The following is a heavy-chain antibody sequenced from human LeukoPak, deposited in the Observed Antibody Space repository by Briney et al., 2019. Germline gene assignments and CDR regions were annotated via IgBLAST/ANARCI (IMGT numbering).Heavy chain of an antibody. Sequence: GGSLRLSCAASGFTFSDYWMHWVRQAPGKGLEWVARIYSDVRRIKYADSVKGRFTNSRDNAKNSLYLQMNSLRAEDTAVYYCARRSQVGATLHWGQGTLVTVSS. D-gene: IGHD1-26*01. CDR1: GFTFSDYW. V-gene: IGHV3-74*03. J-gene: IGHJ4*02. CDR2: IYSDVRRI. CDR3: ARRSQVGATLH.